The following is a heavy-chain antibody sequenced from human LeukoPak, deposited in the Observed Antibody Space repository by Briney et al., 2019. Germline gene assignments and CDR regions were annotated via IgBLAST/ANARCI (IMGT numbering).Heavy chain of an antibody. D-gene: IGHD6-6*01. CDR2: ISYDGSNK. J-gene: IGHJ4*02. V-gene: IGHV3-30*03. CDR3: ARGHSSSSGSPDY. Sequence: GGSLRLSCAASGFTFSSYGMHWVRQAPGKGLEWVAVISYDGSNKYYADSVKGRFTISRDNSKNTLYLQMNRLRAEDTAVYYCARGHSSSSGSPDYWGQGTLVTVSS. CDR1: GFTFSSYG.